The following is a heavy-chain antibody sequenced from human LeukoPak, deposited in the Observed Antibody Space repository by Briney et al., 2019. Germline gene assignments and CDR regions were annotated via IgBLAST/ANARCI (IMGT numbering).Heavy chain of an antibody. CDR2: ISYDGSNK. Sequence: QPGRSLRLSCAASGFTFSSYGMHWVRQAPGKGLEWVAVISYDGSNKYYADSVKGRVTVSRDNSRDTLYLQLNSLRAEDTAVYYCARGEGVVVPATRLLGNWGQGSLVTVSS. J-gene: IGHJ4*02. CDR1: GFTFSSYG. V-gene: IGHV3-30*03. CDR3: ARGEGVVVPATRLLGN. D-gene: IGHD2-2*01.